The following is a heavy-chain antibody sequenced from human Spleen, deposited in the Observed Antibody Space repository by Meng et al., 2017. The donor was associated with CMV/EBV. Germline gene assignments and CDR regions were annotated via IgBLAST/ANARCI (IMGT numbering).Heavy chain of an antibody. CDR2: ISAYNGNP. CDR1: YTFTSYG. D-gene: IGHD3-22*01. V-gene: IGHV1-18*01. J-gene: IGHJ1*01. CDR3: ARGHSSGYYYTHQYFQH. Sequence: YTFTSYGISWVRQAPGQGLEWMGWISAYNGNPNYAQKLQGRVTMTTDTSTSTAYLELRSLRSDDTAVYYCARGHSSGYYYTHQYFQHWGQGTLVTVSS.